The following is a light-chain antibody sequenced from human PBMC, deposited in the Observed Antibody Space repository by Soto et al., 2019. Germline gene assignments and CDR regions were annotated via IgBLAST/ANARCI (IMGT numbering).Light chain of an antibody. J-gene: IGLJ1*01. V-gene: IGLV1-40*01. CDR2: GSS. CDR3: QSYDSSLINYV. Sequence: QFVLTQPPSVSGAPGQRVTISCTGSTSNIGADYDVHWYQQLPGTAPKLLIYGSSDRPSGVPDRFSGSKSGTSASLAITGLQAEDEADYYCQSYDSSLINYVFGTGTKVTVL. CDR1: TSNIGADYD.